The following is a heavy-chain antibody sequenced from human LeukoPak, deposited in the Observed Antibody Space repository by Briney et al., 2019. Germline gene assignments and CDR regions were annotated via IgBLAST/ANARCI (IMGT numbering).Heavy chain of an antibody. D-gene: IGHD5-12*01. CDR3: ARELAGYGKLDY. V-gene: IGHV4-61*02. J-gene: IGHJ4*02. Sequence: PSQTLSLACTVSGGSISSGSYFWSWIRQPAGKGLEWIGRIYTNGGPSYNPSLKSRITISPDTSKNQFSLKLSSVTAADTAVYYCARELAGYGKLDYWGQGTLVTVSS. CDR2: IYTNGGP. CDR1: GGSISSGSYF.